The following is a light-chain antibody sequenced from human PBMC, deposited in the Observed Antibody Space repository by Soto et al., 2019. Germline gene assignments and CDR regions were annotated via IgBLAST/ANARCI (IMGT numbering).Light chain of an antibody. Sequence: QSALTQPASVSGSPGQSITISCTGTSSDVGGYNYVSWYQQHPGKAPKLMIYDVSNRPSGVSNRFSGSKSRNTASLTISGLQAEDEADYYCSSYTSSSLYVFGTGTQLTVL. CDR2: DVS. J-gene: IGLJ1*01. CDR1: SSDVGGYNY. CDR3: SSYTSSSLYV. V-gene: IGLV2-14*01.